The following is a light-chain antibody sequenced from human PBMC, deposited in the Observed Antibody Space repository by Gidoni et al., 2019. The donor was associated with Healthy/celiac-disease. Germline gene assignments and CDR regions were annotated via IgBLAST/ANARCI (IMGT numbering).Light chain of an antibody. CDR3: MQALQTPRT. CDR2: LGS. Sequence: DIVMTQSPLSLPVTPGEPASISCRSSQSLLHSNGYNYLDWYLQKPGQSPQLLIYLGSNRASGVPERFSGSRSGTDFTLKISRVEAEDVGVYYCMQALQTPRTFGQGTKVEIK. J-gene: IGKJ1*01. V-gene: IGKV2-28*01. CDR1: QSLLHSNGYNY.